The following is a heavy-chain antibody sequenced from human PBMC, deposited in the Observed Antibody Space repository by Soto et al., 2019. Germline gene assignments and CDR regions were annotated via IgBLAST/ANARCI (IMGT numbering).Heavy chain of an antibody. CDR1: GFTFSSYA. J-gene: IGHJ3*02. V-gene: IGHV3-23*01. CDR3: AKDRRGSSVSDAFDX. D-gene: IGHD6-19*01. Sequence: GGSLRLSCAASGFTFSSYAMSWVRQAPGKGLEWVSDISGSGGSTYYADSVKVRFTISRDNSKNTLYLQMNSLRAEDTAVYYCAKDRRGSSVSDAFDXWGQGTLVTV. CDR2: ISGSGGST.